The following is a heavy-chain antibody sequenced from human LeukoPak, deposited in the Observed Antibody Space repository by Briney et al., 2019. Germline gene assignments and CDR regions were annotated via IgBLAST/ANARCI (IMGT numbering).Heavy chain of an antibody. CDR1: GGSISSYY. CDR3: ARTTTQRVKDYYYYYMDV. J-gene: IGHJ6*03. Sequence: SETLSLTCTVSGGSISSYYWSWIRQPPGKGLEWIGYIYYSGSTNYNPSLKSRVTISVDTSKDQFSLKLSSVTAADTAVYYCARTTTQRVKDYYYYYMDVWGKGTTVTVSS. D-gene: IGHD1-1*01. CDR2: IYYSGST. V-gene: IGHV4-59*01.